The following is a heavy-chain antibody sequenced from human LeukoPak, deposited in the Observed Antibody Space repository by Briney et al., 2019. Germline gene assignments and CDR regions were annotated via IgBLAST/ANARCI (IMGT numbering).Heavy chain of an antibody. CDR2: IWDDGSNK. CDR3: ARDYHDYGDYGFGPFDY. D-gene: IGHD4-17*01. J-gene: IGHJ4*02. CDR1: GFTFSSYG. Sequence: GRSLRLSCAASGFTFSSYGMHWVRQAPGKGLEWVAVIWDDGSNKYYADSVMGRFTISRDNSKNTLYLQMNSLRAEDTAVYYCARDYHDYGDYGFGPFDYWGQGTLVTVSS. V-gene: IGHV3-33*01.